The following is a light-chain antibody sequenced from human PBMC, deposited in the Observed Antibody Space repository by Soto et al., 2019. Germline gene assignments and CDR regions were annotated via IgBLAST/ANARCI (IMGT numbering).Light chain of an antibody. Sequence: QSVLTQPPSVSGAPGQRVTISCTGSSSNIGAGYDVHWYQQLPGTAPKLLIYGNSNRPSGVPDRFSGSKSGTSASLAITGLRAEDEADYYCQSYDSSLSGWVFGGGPKLT. V-gene: IGLV1-40*01. J-gene: IGLJ3*02. CDR1: SSNIGAGYD. CDR3: QSYDSSLSGWV. CDR2: GNS.